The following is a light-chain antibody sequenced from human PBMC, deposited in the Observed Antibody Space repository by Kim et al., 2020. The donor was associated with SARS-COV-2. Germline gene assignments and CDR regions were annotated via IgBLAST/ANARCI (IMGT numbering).Light chain of an antibody. Sequence: SSELTQDPAVSVALGQTVRITCPGDSLRSYYASWYQQKPGQAPVLVIYGKNNRPSGIPDRFSGSSSGNTASLTITGAQAEDEADYYCNSRDSSGPVVFGG. CDR1: SLRSYY. J-gene: IGLJ2*01. V-gene: IGLV3-19*01. CDR3: NSRDSSGPVV. CDR2: GKN.